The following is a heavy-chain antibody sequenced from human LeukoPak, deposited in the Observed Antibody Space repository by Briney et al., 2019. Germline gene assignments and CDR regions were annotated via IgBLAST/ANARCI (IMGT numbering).Heavy chain of an antibody. Sequence: SETLSLTCTVSGGSISSSSYYWSWIRQPPGKGLEWIGEINHSGSTNYNPSLKSRVTISVDTSKNQFSLKLSSVTAADTAVYYCARAASVAVAALDYWGQGTLVTVSS. CDR2: INHSGST. CDR3: ARAASVAVAALDY. J-gene: IGHJ4*02. CDR1: GGSISSSSYY. D-gene: IGHD6-19*01. V-gene: IGHV4-39*07.